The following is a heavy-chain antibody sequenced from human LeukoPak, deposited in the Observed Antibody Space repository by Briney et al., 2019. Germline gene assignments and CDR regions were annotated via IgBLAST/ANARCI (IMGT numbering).Heavy chain of an antibody. CDR2: INPSGGST. Sequence: ASVKVSCKASGYTFTTYYMHWVRQAPGQGLEWMGIINPSGGSTTYAQKFQGRVTITADESTSTAYMELSSLRSEDTAVYYCARDYGGNSGINWFDPWGQGTLVTVSS. CDR1: GYTFTTYY. D-gene: IGHD4-23*01. V-gene: IGHV1-46*01. J-gene: IGHJ5*02. CDR3: ARDYGGNSGINWFDP.